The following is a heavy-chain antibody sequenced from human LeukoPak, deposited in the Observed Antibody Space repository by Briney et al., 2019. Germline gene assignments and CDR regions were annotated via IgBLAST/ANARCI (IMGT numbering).Heavy chain of an antibody. D-gene: IGHD3-22*01. CDR2: IYTSGST. Sequence: PSETLSLTCTVSGGSISSYYWSWIRQPAGKGLEWIGRIYTSGSTNYNPSLKSRVTMSVDTSKNQFSLKLSSVTAADTAVYYCAGGSGVQRPHYYDSSGYYGGLDYWGQGTLVTVSS. CDR3: AGGSGVQRPHYYDSSGYYGGLDY. CDR1: GGSISSYY. V-gene: IGHV4-4*07. J-gene: IGHJ4*02.